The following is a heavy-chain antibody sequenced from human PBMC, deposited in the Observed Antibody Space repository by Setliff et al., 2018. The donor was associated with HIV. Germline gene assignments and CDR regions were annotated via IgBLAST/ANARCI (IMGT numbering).Heavy chain of an antibody. J-gene: IGHJ5*02. CDR3: SKDWPRGWNWFDP. CDR1: GFTFSSYG. CDR2: IRYDGSNK. V-gene: IGHV3-30*02. Sequence: GGSLRLSCAVSGFTFSSYGMHWVRQAPGKGLEWVAFIRYDGSNKYYADSVKGRFTISRDNSKNTLYLQISSLRGEDTAVYYCSKDWPRGWNWFDPWGQGTLVTVSS. D-gene: IGHD6-19*01.